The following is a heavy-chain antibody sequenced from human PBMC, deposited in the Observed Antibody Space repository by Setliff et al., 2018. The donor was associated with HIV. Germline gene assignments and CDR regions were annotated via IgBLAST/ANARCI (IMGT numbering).Heavy chain of an antibody. J-gene: IGHJ4*02. CDR3: ARQDIPTGYYLFDY. CDR2: INPNMGDT. V-gene: IGHV1-2*06. Sequence: ASVQVSCKASGYKFTGHHIQWMRQAPGQGLEWMGRINPNMGDTQYAQKFQGRIIMTRDTSINTVYMGLSSLTSDDTALYYCARQDIPTGYYLFDYWGQGTQVTVPQ. D-gene: IGHD3-9*01. CDR1: GYKFTGHH.